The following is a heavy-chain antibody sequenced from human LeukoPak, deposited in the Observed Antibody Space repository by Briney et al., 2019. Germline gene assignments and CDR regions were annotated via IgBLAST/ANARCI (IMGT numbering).Heavy chain of an antibody. CDR3: AREGLGRSYYFDY. D-gene: IGHD3/OR15-3a*01. Sequence: PGGSLRLSCAASGFSFSSYAMHWVRQAPGKGLEYVSAISSNGGSTYYANSVKGRFTISRNISKNTLYLQMGSLRAEDMAVYYCAREGLGRSYYFDYWGQGTLVTVSS. V-gene: IGHV3-64*01. CDR1: GFSFSSYA. CDR2: ISSNGGST. J-gene: IGHJ4*02.